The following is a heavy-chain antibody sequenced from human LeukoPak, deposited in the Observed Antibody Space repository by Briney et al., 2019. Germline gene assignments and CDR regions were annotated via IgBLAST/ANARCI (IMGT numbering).Heavy chain of an antibody. V-gene: IGHV3-48*04. Sequence: PGGSLRLSCAASGFTFSSYSMNWVRQAPGKGLEWVSYISSSSSTIYYADSVKGRFTISRDNAKNSLYLQMNSLRAEDTAVYYCARKAYYDFWSGLFFDYWGQGTLVTVSS. CDR3: ARKAYYDFWSGLFFDY. D-gene: IGHD3-3*01. CDR1: GFTFSSYS. CDR2: ISSSSSTI. J-gene: IGHJ4*02.